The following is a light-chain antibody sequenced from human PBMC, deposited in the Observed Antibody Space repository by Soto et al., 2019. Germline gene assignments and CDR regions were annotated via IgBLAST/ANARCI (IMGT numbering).Light chain of an antibody. CDR1: QSISSW. J-gene: IGKJ2*01. CDR2: KAS. V-gene: IGKV1-5*03. Sequence: DIQMTQSPSTLSASVGDRVTITCRASQSISSWLAWYQQKPGKDPKLLIYKASSLESGVPSRFSGSGSGTEFTLTICSLQPDDFATYYCQQYNSYPYTFGQGTKLEIK. CDR3: QQYNSYPYT.